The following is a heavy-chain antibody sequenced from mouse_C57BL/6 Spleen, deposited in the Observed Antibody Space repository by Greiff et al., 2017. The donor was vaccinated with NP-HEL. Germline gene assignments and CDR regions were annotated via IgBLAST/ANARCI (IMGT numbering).Heavy chain of an antibody. V-gene: IGHV1-82*01. D-gene: IGHD3-2*02. CDR1: GYAFSSSW. J-gene: IGHJ2*01. CDR2: IYPGDGDT. Sequence: QVQLQQSGPELVKPGASVKISCKASGYAFSSSWMNWVKQRPGKGLAWIGRIYPGDGDTTYNGKFQGEATLTADQSSSTAYMQLSSLTSEDSAVYFCARRAQATPGYFDNGGQGTTLTVSS. CDR3: ARRAQATPGYFDN.